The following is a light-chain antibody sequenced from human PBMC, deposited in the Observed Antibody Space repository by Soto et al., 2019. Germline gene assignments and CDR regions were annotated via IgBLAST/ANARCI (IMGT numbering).Light chain of an antibody. CDR3: QQYNNWPSWT. Sequence: EIVMTQSPATLSVSPGERATLSCRASQSVSSNLAWYQQKPGQAPRLLIYGASTRATGIPARFSGSGSGTEFTITISRLQSEDFSAYYCQQYNNWPSWTFGQGTKVEIK. J-gene: IGKJ1*01. CDR2: GAS. V-gene: IGKV3-15*01. CDR1: QSVSSN.